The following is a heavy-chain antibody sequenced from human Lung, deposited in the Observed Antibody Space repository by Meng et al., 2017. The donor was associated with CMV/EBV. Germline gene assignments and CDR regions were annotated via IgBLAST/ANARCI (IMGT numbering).Heavy chain of an antibody. J-gene: IGHJ5*02. D-gene: IGHD3-10*01. CDR1: GGAISSSY. CDR3: AREEGIGGFDP. Sequence: VQLQEPGPGLVKPSETLSSTCTTSGGAISSSYWSWTRQPPGKGLEWIGYINYSGSTNYNPSLKSRVTISVDTSKNQFSLMMSSVTAADTAVYYCAREEGIGGFDPWGQGTLVTVSS. CDR2: INYSGST. V-gene: IGHV4-59*01.